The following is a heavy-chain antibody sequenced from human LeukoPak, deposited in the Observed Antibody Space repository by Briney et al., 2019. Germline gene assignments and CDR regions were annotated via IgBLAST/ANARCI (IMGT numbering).Heavy chain of an antibody. D-gene: IGHD3-9*01. CDR2: INTDGSST. V-gene: IGHV3-74*01. CDR1: GFTFSSYW. J-gene: IGHJ4*02. Sequence: GGSLRLSCAASGFTFSSYWMHWVRQAPGKGLVWVSLINTDGSSTSYADSVKGRFTISRDNSKNTVYLQMNNLRAEDTAVYYCARECPGILTGQEDYSGQGTLVTVSS. CDR3: ARECPGILTGQEDY.